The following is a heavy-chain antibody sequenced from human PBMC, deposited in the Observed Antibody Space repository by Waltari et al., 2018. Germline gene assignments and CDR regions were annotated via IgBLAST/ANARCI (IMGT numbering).Heavy chain of an antibody. D-gene: IGHD1-26*01. V-gene: IGHV3-30*18. CDR1: GCPFHNYG. J-gene: IGHJ5*02. CDR2: ISSDGSGK. Sequence: QVEESGGGVVQPGGSLRLSCVASGCPFHNYGRHWVRQAPGKRLGWLAVISSDGSGKYYADSVKGRFTMSRDNSKNMVYLQMNSLRPEDTAVYYCAKAGGIYNYPLDPWGQGTLVTVSS. CDR3: AKAGGIYNYPLDP.